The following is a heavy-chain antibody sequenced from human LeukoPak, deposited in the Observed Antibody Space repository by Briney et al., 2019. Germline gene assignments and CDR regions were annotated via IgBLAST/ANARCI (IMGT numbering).Heavy chain of an antibody. CDR3: ASSPGYYGSGSYRDY. Sequence: GGSLRLSCAASGFTFSSYSMNWVRQAPGRGLEWVSSISSSSSYIYYADSAKGRFTISRDNAKNSLYLQMNSLRAEDTAVYYCASSPGYYGSGSYRDYWGQGTLVTVSS. V-gene: IGHV3-21*01. CDR2: ISSSSSYI. J-gene: IGHJ4*02. CDR1: GFTFSSYS. D-gene: IGHD3-10*01.